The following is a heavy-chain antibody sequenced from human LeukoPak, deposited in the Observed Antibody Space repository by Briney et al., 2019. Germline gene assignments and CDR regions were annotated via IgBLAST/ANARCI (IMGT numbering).Heavy chain of an antibody. V-gene: IGHV3-20*04. J-gene: IGHJ6*03. CDR1: GFTFINYS. CDR3: ARIPIMTTVTPNYYYYYYMDV. Sequence: GGSLRLSCTASGFTFINYSMNWVRQAPGKGLEWVSGINWNGGSTGYADSVKGRFTISRDNAKNSLYLQMNSLRAEDTALYYCARIPIMTTVTPNYYYYYYMDVWGKGTTVTVSS. CDR2: INWNGGST. D-gene: IGHD4-17*01.